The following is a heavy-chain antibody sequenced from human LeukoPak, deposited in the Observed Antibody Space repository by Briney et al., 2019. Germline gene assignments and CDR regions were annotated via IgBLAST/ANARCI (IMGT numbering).Heavy chain of an antibody. Sequence: ASVKVSCKASGYTFTSYGISWVRQAPGQGLEWMGWISAYNGNTNYAQKLQGRVTMTTDTSTSTAYMELSSLRSEDTAVYYCASGRDGYNEGPWWFDPWGQGTLVTVSS. D-gene: IGHD5-24*01. V-gene: IGHV1-18*01. CDR2: ISAYNGNT. CDR1: GYTFTSYG. CDR3: ASGRDGYNEGPWWFDP. J-gene: IGHJ5*02.